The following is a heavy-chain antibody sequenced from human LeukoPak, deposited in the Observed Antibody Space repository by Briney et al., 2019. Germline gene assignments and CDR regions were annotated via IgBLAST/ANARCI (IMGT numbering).Heavy chain of an antibody. D-gene: IGHD3-10*01. CDR1: GYTFTGYY. Sequence: GASVKVSCKASGYTFTGYYMHWVRQAPGQGLEWMGWINPNSGGTNYAQKSQGRVTMTRDTSISTAYMELSRLRSDDTAVYYCARDGLLWFGESEFDYWGQGTLVTVSS. CDR3: ARDGLLWFGESEFDY. V-gene: IGHV1-2*02. CDR2: INPNSGGT. J-gene: IGHJ4*02.